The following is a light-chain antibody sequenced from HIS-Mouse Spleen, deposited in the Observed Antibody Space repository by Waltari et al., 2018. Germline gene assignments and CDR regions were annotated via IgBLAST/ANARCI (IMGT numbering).Light chain of an antibody. CDR2: LGS. Sequence: DIVMTQSPLSLPVTPGEPASISCRSSQSLLHSNGYHYWDWYLQKPGQSPQLLIYLGSNRASGVPDRFSGSGSGTDFTLKISRVEAEDVGVYYCMQALQTPRTFGQGTKVEIK. J-gene: IGKJ1*01. V-gene: IGKV2-28*01. CDR1: QSLLHSNGYHY. CDR3: MQALQTPRT.